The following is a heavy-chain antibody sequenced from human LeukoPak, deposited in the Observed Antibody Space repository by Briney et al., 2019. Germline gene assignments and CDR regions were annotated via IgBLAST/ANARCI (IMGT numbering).Heavy chain of an antibody. Sequence: SQTLSLTCTVSGGPISSASYYWSWIRQPAGKELEWIGHIYTSGSTGYNPSLKSRVTISVDTSKNQFSLKLSSVTAADTAVYYCARELYYDFWSVQGWFDPWGQGTLVTVSS. D-gene: IGHD3-3*01. CDR1: GGPISSASYY. J-gene: IGHJ5*02. V-gene: IGHV4-61*09. CDR2: IYTSGST. CDR3: ARELYYDFWSVQGWFDP.